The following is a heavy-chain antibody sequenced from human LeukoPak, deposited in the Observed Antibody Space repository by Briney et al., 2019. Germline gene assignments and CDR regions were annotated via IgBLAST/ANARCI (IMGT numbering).Heavy chain of an antibody. CDR1: GGCISSHY. D-gene: IGHD5-12*01. CDR3: ARYWAYSGYESFDD. V-gene: IGHV4-59*11. Sequence: PLGTLSLTCAVSGGCISSHYWRWSRPPPGEGLGWVVYISYSGSTSNNPSLEGRVTISVNTSKNQSSLKLSSETAADTSVYYGARYWAYSGYESFDDWGQGTLVTVSS. CDR2: ISYSGST. J-gene: IGHJ4*02.